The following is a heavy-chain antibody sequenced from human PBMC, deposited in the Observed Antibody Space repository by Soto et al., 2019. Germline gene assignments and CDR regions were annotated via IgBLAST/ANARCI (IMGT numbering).Heavy chain of an antibody. D-gene: IGHD1-26*01. Sequence: QVQLVQSGAEVKKPGSSVKVSCKASGGTFSSYAISWVRQAPGQGLEWMGGIIPIFGTANYAQKFQGRVTITADESTSTASMELSSLRSENTAVYYCARVAVGAEYYFDYWGQGALVTVSS. V-gene: IGHV1-69*12. J-gene: IGHJ4*02. CDR1: GGTFSSYA. CDR3: ARVAVGAEYYFDY. CDR2: IIPIFGTA.